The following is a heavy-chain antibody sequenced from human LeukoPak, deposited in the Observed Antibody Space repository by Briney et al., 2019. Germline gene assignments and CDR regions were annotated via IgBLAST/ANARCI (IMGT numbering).Heavy chain of an antibody. Sequence: SVKVSCKASGGAFSSYAISWVRQAPGQGLEWMGGIIPIFGTANYAQKFQGRVTITADESTSTAYMELSSLRSEDTAVYYCARVGTGYYDSSGYYNEYYFDYWGQGTLVTVSS. CDR3: ARVGTGYYDSSGYYNEYYFDY. V-gene: IGHV1-69*13. J-gene: IGHJ4*02. CDR1: GGAFSSYA. CDR2: IIPIFGTA. D-gene: IGHD3-22*01.